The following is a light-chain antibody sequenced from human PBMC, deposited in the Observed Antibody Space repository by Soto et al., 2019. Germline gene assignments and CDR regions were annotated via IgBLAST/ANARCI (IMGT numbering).Light chain of an antibody. CDR3: QQYGSATIT. Sequence: ETVMTQSPATLSVSPGERATLSCRASRDVSSGLLAWYQQKPGQAPRLLIYGASSRATGIPDRFTGSGSGTDFTLTISSLEPEDFALYHCQQYGSATITFGQGTRLEIK. J-gene: IGKJ5*01. V-gene: IGKV3-20*01. CDR1: RDVSSGL. CDR2: GAS.